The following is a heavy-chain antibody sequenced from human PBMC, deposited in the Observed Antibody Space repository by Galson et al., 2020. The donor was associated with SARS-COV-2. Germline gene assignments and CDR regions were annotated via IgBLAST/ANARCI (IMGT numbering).Heavy chain of an antibody. V-gene: IGHV3-30-3*01. CDR1: GFTFSSYA. Sequence: GESLKISCAASGFTFSSYAMHWVRQAPGKGLEWVAVISNDGTNRYYADSVKGRFTISRDNSKNTLFLQMNSLRVEDTAVYSCARGPRFGELLSPFDSWGQGTLVTVSS. J-gene: IGHJ4*02. CDR2: ISNDGTNR. D-gene: IGHD3-10*01. CDR3: ARGPRFGELLSPFDS.